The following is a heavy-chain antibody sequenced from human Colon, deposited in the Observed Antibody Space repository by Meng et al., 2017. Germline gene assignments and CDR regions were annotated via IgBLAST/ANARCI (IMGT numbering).Heavy chain of an antibody. CDR2: IYSSGST. D-gene: IGHD3-10*01. CDR3: ARDGSGSRPFDY. V-gene: IGHV4-4*07. CDR1: GGPISSYC. J-gene: IGHJ4*02. Sequence: VRLAAPGHRLLNPSETLSLSCAATGGPISSYCWTWIRQPAGKGLEWIGRIYSSGSTNYNPSLKSRVTMSVDTSKNQVSLNLTSVTAADTAVYYCARDGSGSRPFDYWGQGTLVTVSS.